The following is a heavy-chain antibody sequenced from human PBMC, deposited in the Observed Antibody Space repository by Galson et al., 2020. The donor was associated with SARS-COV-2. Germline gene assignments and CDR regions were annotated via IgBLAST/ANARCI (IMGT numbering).Heavy chain of an antibody. J-gene: IGHJ4*02. CDR3: ARHDTIFGGVIPYFDY. D-gene: IGHD3-3*01. CDR1: GGSISSYS. CDR2: IYYSGST. V-gene: IGHV4-59*08. Sequence: ETSETLSLTCTVSGGSISSYSWSWIRQPPGKGLEWIGYIYYSGSTNYNPSLKSRVTISVDTSKNQFSLKLSSVTAADTAVYYCARHDTIFGGVIPYFDYWGQGTLVTVSS.